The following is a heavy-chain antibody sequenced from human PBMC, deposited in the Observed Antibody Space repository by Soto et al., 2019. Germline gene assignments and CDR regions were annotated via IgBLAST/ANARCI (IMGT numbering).Heavy chain of an antibody. Sequence: PGRSLRISCAASGFTFSSYAMSWVRQAPGKGLEWVSAISGSGGSTYYADSVKGRFTISRDNSKNTLYLQMNSLRAEDTAVYYCAKTDGGNAGDYYYYGMDGWGQVTKFTVSS. V-gene: IGHV3-23*01. CDR3: AKTDGGNAGDYYYYGMDG. CDR1: GFTFSSYA. J-gene: IGHJ6*02. CDR2: ISGSGGST. D-gene: IGHD2-15*01.